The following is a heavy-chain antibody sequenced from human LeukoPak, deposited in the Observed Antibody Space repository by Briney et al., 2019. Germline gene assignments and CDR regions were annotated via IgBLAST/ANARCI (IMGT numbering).Heavy chain of an antibody. J-gene: IGHJ6*03. Sequence: GGSLRLSCAASGFTFSSYGMHWVRQAPGKGLEWVAFIRYDGSNKYYADSVKGRFTISRDNSKNTLYLQMSSLRAEDTAVYYCAKDSEYQTSPFYYYYMDVWGKGTTVTVSS. CDR2: IRYDGSNK. V-gene: IGHV3-30*02. CDR3: AKDSEYQTSPFYYYYMDV. CDR1: GFTFSSYG. D-gene: IGHD2-2*01.